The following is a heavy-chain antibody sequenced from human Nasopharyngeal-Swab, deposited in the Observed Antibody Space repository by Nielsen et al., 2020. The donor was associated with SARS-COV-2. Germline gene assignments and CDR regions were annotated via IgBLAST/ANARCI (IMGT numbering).Heavy chain of an antibody. CDR2: IWYVLSNK. CDR3: SREPDSRSWSTNWFDP. J-gene: IGHJ5*02. Sequence: GESLKLSCAASGFTFSSYCLHLVLQAPGPGLECVAVIWYVLSNKYYADSVKGRFTLSRDNSKNTRYLQMNSLRAEDTAVYYCSREPDSRSWSTNWFDPWGQGTLVTVYS. CDR1: GFTFSSYC. V-gene: IGHV3-33*01. D-gene: IGHD6-13*01.